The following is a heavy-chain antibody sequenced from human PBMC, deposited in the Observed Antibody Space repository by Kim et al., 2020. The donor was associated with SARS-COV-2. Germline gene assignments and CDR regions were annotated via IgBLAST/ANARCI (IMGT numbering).Heavy chain of an antibody. Sequence: YPQKFQGRVTITVDKSTSTAYMELRSLKSEDTAIYFCAREVAAGAEGYFDLWGRGTLVTVSS. J-gene: IGHJ2*01. V-gene: IGHV1-69*04. D-gene: IGHD6-25*01. CDR3: AREVAAGAEGYFDL.